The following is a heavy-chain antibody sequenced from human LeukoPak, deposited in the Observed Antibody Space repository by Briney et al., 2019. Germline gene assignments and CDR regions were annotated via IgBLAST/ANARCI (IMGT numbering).Heavy chain of an antibody. D-gene: IGHD3-10*01. Sequence: ASVKVSCKASGYTFTGYYIHWVRQAPGQGLEWMGWSNPKSGGTNYAQKFQGRVTMTRDTSISTAYMELSRLRSDDTAVYYCARDVWLGYGSGSYVFWGQGTLVTVSS. V-gene: IGHV1-2*02. CDR2: SNPKSGGT. CDR1: GYTFTGYY. J-gene: IGHJ4*02. CDR3: ARDVWLGYGSGSYVF.